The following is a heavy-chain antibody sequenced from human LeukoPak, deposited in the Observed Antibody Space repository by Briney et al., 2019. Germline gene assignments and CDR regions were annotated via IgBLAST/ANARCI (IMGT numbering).Heavy chain of an antibody. CDR1: GFTFSSYA. J-gene: IGHJ4*02. Sequence: GGSLRLSCAASGFTFSSYAMSWVRQAPGKGLEWVSAISGSGGSTYYADSVKGRFTISRDNSKNTVYLQMNTLRAEDTAVYYCAKDISATKPYYADYWGQGTLVTVSS. CDR3: AKDISATKPYYADY. CDR2: ISGSGGST. V-gene: IGHV3-23*01. D-gene: IGHD6-13*01.